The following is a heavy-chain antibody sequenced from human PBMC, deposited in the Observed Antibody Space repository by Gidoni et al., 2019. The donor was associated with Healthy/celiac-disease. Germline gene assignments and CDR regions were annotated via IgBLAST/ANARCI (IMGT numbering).Heavy chain of an antibody. CDR2: ISYDGSNK. CDR1: GFTFSSYA. J-gene: IGHJ4*02. CDR3: ARAPGWGSSGYSYFDY. Sequence: QVQLVESGGGVVQPGRSLRLSCAASGFTFSSYAMHWVRQAPGKGLEWVAVISYDGSNKYYADSVKGRFTISRDNSKNTLYLQMNSLRAEDTAVYYCARAPGWGSSGYSYFDYWGQGTLVTVSS. V-gene: IGHV3-30-3*01. D-gene: IGHD3-22*01.